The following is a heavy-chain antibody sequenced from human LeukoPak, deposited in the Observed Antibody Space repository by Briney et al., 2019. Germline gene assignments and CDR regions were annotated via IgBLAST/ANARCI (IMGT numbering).Heavy chain of an antibody. CDR1: GGAFSSYA. Sequence: SVKVSCKASGGAFSSYAISWVRQAPGQGLEWMGGIIPIFGTANYAQKFQGRVTITTDESTSTAYMELSSLRSDDMAVYYCASASSLSSGWYRGPGPWFDPWGQGTLVTVSS. CDR2: IIPIFGTA. J-gene: IGHJ5*02. CDR3: ASASSLSSGWYRGPGPWFDP. D-gene: IGHD6-19*01. V-gene: IGHV1-69*05.